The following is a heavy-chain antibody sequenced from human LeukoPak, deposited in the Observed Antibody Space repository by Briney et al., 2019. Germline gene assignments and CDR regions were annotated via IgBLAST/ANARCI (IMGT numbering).Heavy chain of an antibody. D-gene: IGHD3-22*01. J-gene: IGHJ4*02. CDR1: GFTFSSYA. CDR2: ISGSGGST. CDR3: AKGDFYDSSGYPYFDY. V-gene: IGHV3-23*01. Sequence: GGSLRLSCAASGFTFSSYAMSWVRQAPGKGLEWVSAISGSGGSTYYADSVKGRFTISRDNSKNTLYLQMNSLRAEDTAVYYCAKGDFYDSSGYPYFDYWGQATLVTVSS.